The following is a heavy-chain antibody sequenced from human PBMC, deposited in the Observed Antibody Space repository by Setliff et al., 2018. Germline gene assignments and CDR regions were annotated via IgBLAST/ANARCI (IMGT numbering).Heavy chain of an antibody. CDR1: GFTFSNYG. CDR3: AKNGFGVVALGVNNWFDP. V-gene: IGHV3-23*01. Sequence: GGSLRLSCAASGFTFSNYGMSWVRQAPGKGLEWVSAITPSGGGTHYADSVKGRFSISRDNSKNTLYLRINSLRAEDTAVYYCAKNGFGVVALGVNNWFDPWGQGTLVTVSS. D-gene: IGHD3-10*01. CDR2: ITPSGGGT. J-gene: IGHJ5*02.